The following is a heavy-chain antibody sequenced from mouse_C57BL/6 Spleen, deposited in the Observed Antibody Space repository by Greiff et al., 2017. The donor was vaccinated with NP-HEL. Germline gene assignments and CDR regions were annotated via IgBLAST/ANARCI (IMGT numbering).Heavy chain of an antibody. D-gene: IGHD2-4*01. J-gene: IGHJ4*01. Sequence: QVQLKQPGAELVKPGASVKLSCKASGYTFTSYWMHWVKQRPGQGLEWIGMIHPNSGSTNYNEKFKSKATLTVDKSSSTAYMQLSSLTSEDSAVYYCARQSVYYDCMDYWGQGTSVTVSS. CDR3: ARQSVYYDCMDY. V-gene: IGHV1-64*01. CDR1: GYTFTSYW. CDR2: IHPNSGST.